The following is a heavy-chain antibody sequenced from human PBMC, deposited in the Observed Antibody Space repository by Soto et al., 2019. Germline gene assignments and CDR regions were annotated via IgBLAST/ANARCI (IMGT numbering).Heavy chain of an antibody. Sequence: QITLKESGPTLVKPTQTLTLTCSFSGFSLSTSGVGVGWIRQPPGKALEWLALIYWDVDKRYSPSLNSRLTITEDTSKNQVVLTMTNMDPVYTATYYCALSGRWQQLMWAFDGWGQGTMVTVSS. J-gene: IGHJ3*01. V-gene: IGHV2-5*02. CDR2: IYWDVDK. CDR3: ALSGRWQQLMWAFDG. CDR1: GFSLSTSGVG. D-gene: IGHD2-15*01.